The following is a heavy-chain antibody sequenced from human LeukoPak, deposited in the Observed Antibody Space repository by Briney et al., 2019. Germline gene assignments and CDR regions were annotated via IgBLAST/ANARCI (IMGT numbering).Heavy chain of an antibody. CDR2: ISYDGSNK. D-gene: IGHD4/OR15-4a*01. Sequence: GGSLRLSCAASGFTFSSYAIHWVRQAPGKGLEGVAGISYDGSNKYHADSVKGRFTISRGNSKNTVYLQMNSLRVEDTAVYHCARPMTMSKDAFDIWGQGTMVTVSS. CDR1: GFTFSSYA. J-gene: IGHJ3*02. CDR3: ARPMTMSKDAFDI. V-gene: IGHV3-30-3*01.